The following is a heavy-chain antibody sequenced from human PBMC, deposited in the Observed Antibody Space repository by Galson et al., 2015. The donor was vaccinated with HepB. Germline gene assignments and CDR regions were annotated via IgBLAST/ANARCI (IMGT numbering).Heavy chain of an antibody. CDR2: INTNTGNP. V-gene: IGHV7-4-1*02. CDR3: ARGPLGYCSGGSCYPGAGYYYYMDV. J-gene: IGHJ6*03. CDR1: GYTFTSYA. D-gene: IGHD2-15*01. Sequence: SVKVSCKASGYTFTSYAMNWVRQAPGQGLEWMGWINTNTGNPTYAQGFTGRFVFSLDTSVSTAYLQISSLKAEDTAVYYCARGPLGYCSGGSCYPGAGYYYYMDVWGKGTTVTVSS.